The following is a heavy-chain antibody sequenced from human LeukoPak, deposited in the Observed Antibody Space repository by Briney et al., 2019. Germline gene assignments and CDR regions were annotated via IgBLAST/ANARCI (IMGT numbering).Heavy chain of an antibody. Sequence: GGSLRLSCAASGNYWMHWVRQAPGKGLVWVSHINSDGSWTSYADSVKGRFTISKDNAKNTVHLQMNSLRAEDTAVYYCVSFYETYWGRGTLVTVSS. J-gene: IGHJ4*02. CDR3: VSFYETY. V-gene: IGHV3-74*01. CDR1: GNYW. CDR2: INSDGSWT. D-gene: IGHD2/OR15-2a*01.